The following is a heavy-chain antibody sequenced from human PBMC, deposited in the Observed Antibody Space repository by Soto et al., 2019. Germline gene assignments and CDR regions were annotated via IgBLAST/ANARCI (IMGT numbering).Heavy chain of an antibody. CDR1: GGSISSGGYY. CDR3: ARDGVQNWFDP. V-gene: IGHV4-31*03. J-gene: IGHJ5*02. CDR2: IYYSGST. D-gene: IGHD3-10*01. Sequence: LSLTCTVSGGSISSGGYYWSWIRQHPGKGLEWIGYIYYSGSTYYNPSLKSRVTISVDTSKNQFSLKLSSVTAADTAVYYCARDGVQNWFDPWGQGTLVTVSS.